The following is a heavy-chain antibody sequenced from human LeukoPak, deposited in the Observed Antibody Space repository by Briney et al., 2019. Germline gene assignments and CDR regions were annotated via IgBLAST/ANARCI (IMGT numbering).Heavy chain of an antibody. CDR2: IKQDGSEK. D-gene: IGHD5-18*01. CDR3: ASIGEGYSYGFDY. CDR1: GFTFSSYW. J-gene: IGHJ4*02. Sequence: GSLRLSCAASGFTFSSYWMSWVRQAPGKGLEWVANIKQDGSEKYYVDSVKGRFTISRDNAKNSLYLQMNSLRAEDTAVYYCASIGEGYSYGFDYWGQGTLVTVSS. V-gene: IGHV3-7*01.